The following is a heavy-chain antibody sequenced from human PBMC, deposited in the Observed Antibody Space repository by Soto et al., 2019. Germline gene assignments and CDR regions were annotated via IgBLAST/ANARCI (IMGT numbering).Heavy chain of an antibody. CDR3: ASLQGIAVAGRIDY. V-gene: IGHV3-21*01. Sequence: GGSLRLSCAASGFTFSSYSMNWVRQAPGKGLEWVSSISSSSSYIYYADSVKGRFTISRDNAKNSLYLQMNSLRAEDTAVYYCASLQGIAVAGRIDYWGQGTLVTVSS. D-gene: IGHD6-19*01. CDR1: GFTFSSYS. J-gene: IGHJ4*02. CDR2: ISSSSSYI.